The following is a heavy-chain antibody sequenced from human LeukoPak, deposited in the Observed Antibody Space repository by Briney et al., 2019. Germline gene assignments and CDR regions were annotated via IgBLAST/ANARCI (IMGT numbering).Heavy chain of an antibody. CDR2: IYHSGSA. V-gene: IGHV4-38-2*02. Sequence: SETLSLTCTVSGYSISNGYYWGWIRQPPGKGLEWIGNIYHSGSAYYSPSLESRVTISVDTSKNQFSLKLASVTAADTAVYYCARDKGQYGSGTRGFTWFDPWGQGTLVTVSS. CDR3: ARDKGQYGSGTRGFTWFDP. D-gene: IGHD3-10*01. CDR1: GYSISNGYY. J-gene: IGHJ5*02.